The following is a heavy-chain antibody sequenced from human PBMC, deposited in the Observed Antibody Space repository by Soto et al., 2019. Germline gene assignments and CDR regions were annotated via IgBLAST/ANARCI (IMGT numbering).Heavy chain of an antibody. CDR3: ARRREGTGRTLDY. J-gene: IGHJ4*02. CDR2: IDQDGSGK. Sequence: EVHLVESGGGLVQRGGSLRLPCAASGFTFRAHWMSWVRQAPGKGLEWVANIDQDGSGKYYVDSVRGRFTISRDNAHNSLYLQTNSLRDEDTAVYFCARRREGTGRTLDYWGQGTLVTVSS. D-gene: IGHD1-1*01. CDR1: GFTFRAHW. V-gene: IGHV3-7*05.